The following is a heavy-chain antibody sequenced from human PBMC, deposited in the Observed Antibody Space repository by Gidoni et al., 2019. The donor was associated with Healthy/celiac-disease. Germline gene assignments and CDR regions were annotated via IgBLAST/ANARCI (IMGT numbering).Heavy chain of an antibody. J-gene: IGHJ5*02. Sequence: QVQLQESGPGLVKPSQTLSLTCTVSGGSISRGSYYWSWIRQPAGKGLEWIGRIYTSGSTNYNPSLKSRVTISVDTSKNQFSLKLSSVTAADTAVYYCARDEGVVDNWFDPWGQGTLVTVSS. V-gene: IGHV4-61*02. D-gene: IGHD2-15*01. CDR3: ARDEGVVDNWFDP. CDR1: GGSISRGSYY. CDR2: IYTSGST.